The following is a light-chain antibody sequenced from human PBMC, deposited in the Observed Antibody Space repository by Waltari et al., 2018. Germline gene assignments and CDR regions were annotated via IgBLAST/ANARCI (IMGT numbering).Light chain of an antibody. Sequence: DIVMTQSPDSLAVSLGERATINCKSSRNLLYNSNNKNYVAWYQQKPKHPPKLLIYWASMREPGVPERFSGSGSGTNFTLTISSLQAEDVAIYFCHQCYNIPLTFGGGTRV. CDR1: RNLLYNSNNKNY. V-gene: IGKV4-1*01. CDR3: HQCYNIPLT. CDR2: WAS. J-gene: IGKJ4*01.